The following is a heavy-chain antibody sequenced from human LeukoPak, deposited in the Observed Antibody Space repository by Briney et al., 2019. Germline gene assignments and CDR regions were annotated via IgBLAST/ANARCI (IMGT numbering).Heavy chain of an antibody. J-gene: IGHJ4*02. CDR2: ISSSSGYI. CDR3: ARAADCSGGSCYFDY. D-gene: IGHD2-15*01. Sequence: TGGSLRLSCAASGFTFSSHSMTWVRQAPGKGLQWVSSISSSSGYIYYADSVRGRFTISRDNAKNSLYLQMNGLRVEDTAVYYCARAADCSGGSCYFDYWGQGTLVTVSS. V-gene: IGHV3-21*01. CDR1: GFTFSSHS.